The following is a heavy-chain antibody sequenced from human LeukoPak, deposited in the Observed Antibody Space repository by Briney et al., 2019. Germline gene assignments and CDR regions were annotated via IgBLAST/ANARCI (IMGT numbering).Heavy chain of an antibody. V-gene: IGHV4-39*01. D-gene: IGHD1-1*01. CDR3: ARHSTGTTAYNFDS. J-gene: IGHJ4*02. Sequence: PSETLSLTCTVSGRSISTTTYYWGWIRQPPGKGLEWIGSIYYSGSTYYNPSLKSRVTISVDTSKNQFSLKVSSLTAADTAVYYCARHSTGTTAYNFDSWGQGTLVTVSS. CDR2: IYYSGST. CDR1: GRSISTTTYY.